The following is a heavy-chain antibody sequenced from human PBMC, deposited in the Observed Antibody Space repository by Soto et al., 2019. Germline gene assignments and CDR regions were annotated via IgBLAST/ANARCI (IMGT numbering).Heavy chain of an antibody. CDR1: GYTFTSYA. Sequence: ASVKVSCKASGYTFTSYAMHWVRRAPGQRLEWMGWINAGNGNTKYSQKFQGRVTITRDTSASTAYMELSSLRSEDTAVYYCARGVGVAEEWFDPWGQGTLVTVSS. CDR2: INAGNGNT. V-gene: IGHV1-3*01. D-gene: IGHD6-19*01. CDR3: ARGVGVAEEWFDP. J-gene: IGHJ5*02.